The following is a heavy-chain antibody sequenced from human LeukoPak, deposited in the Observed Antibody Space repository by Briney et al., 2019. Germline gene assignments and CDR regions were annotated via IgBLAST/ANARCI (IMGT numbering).Heavy chain of an antibody. Sequence: GGSLRLSCAASGFTFSNAWMSWVRQAPGKGLEWVGRIKSKTDGGTTDYAAPVKGRFTISRDDSKNTLYLQMNSLRAEDTAIYYCAKGYSSSYYYHYMDVWGKGTTVTVSS. J-gene: IGHJ6*03. V-gene: IGHV3-15*05. CDR2: IKSKTDGGTT. D-gene: IGHD6-13*01. CDR1: GFTFSNAW. CDR3: AKGYSSSYYYHYMDV.